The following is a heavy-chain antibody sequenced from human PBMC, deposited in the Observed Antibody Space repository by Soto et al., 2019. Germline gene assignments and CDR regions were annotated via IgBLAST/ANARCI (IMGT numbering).Heavy chain of an antibody. CDR1: GFTFSSFA. Sequence: EVQLLESGGGLVQPGGSLRPSLAASGFTFSSFAMTWAPPAPGKGPGGVSGISGSGGRTYYADSVKGRFTIPRDPSKNTLYLQMNSLGAEDTAVYYCAKARGELPYWYFALWGRGTLVTVSS. V-gene: IGHV3-23*01. D-gene: IGHD1-26*01. J-gene: IGHJ2*01. CDR3: AKARGELPYWYFAL. CDR2: ISGSGGRT.